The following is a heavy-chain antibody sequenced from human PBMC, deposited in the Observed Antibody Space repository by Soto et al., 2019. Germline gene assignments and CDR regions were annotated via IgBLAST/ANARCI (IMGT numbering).Heavy chain of an antibody. CDR2: IYYSGST. CDR3: GRVAAAAGYWYFDL. V-gene: IGHV4-59*01. D-gene: IGHD6-13*01. J-gene: IGHJ2*01. Sequence: PSETLSLTCTVSGGSISSYYWSWIRQPPGKGLEWIGYIYYSGSTNYNPSLKSRVTISVDTSKNQFSLKLSSVTAVDTAVYYCGRVAAAAGYWYFDLWGRGTLVTVSS. CDR1: GGSISSYY.